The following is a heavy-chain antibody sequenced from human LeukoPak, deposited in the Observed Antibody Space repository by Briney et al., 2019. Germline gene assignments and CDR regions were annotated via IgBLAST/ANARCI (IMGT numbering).Heavy chain of an antibody. CDR2: MNQDGSEK. J-gene: IGHJ6*02. CDR1: GFTFSDSW. Sequence: GGSLRLSCAASGFTFSDSWMSWVSQAPGKGLEWVANMNQDGSEKDYVDSVKGRFTISRDNARNSLYLQMGSLRAEDTAVYYCATYTHWVAGDVWGQGTTVTVSS. D-gene: IGHD3-16*01. V-gene: IGHV3-7*01. CDR3: ATYTHWVAGDV.